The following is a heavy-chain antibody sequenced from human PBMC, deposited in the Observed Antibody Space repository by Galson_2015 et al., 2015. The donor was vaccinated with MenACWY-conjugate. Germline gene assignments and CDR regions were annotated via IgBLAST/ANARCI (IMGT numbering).Heavy chain of an antibody. V-gene: IGHV5-51*01. J-gene: IGHJ4*03. D-gene: IGHD3-3*02. CDR3: ARPLFQGSVKPAAFNV. CDR2: IFPGVSET. CDR1: GYNFDNFW. Sequence: QPGAEAKKPGESLKISCKASGYNFDNFWIGWVRQMPGNRPEWMGVIFPGVSETRYTPAFQGRVTISVDKSVNTAYLQWDSVKASDAAIYFCARPLFQGSVKPAAFNVWGRGTLVAVSS.